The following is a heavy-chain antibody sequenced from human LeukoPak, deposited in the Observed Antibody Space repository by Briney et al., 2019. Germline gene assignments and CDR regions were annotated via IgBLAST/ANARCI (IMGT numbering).Heavy chain of an antibody. D-gene: IGHD2-2*01. V-gene: IGHV4-31*03. CDR3: ARTGAIRGNVVVPFDY. Sequence: KSSETLSLTCTVSGGSISSGGYYWAWIRQHPAKGLEWLGNIYSTGDSFYNPSLKSRITMSVDTSKNQFSLELRSVTAADTAVYYCARTGAIRGNVVVPFDYWGQGTLVTVSS. J-gene: IGHJ4*02. CDR2: IYSTGDS. CDR1: GGSISSGGYY.